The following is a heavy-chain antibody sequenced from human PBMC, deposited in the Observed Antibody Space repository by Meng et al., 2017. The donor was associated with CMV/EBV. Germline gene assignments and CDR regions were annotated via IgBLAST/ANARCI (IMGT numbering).Heavy chain of an antibody. Sequence: FTLRSYAMNWVRQAPGKGLEWVTILSYDGSNKYYADSVKGRFTSSRDNSNNTLYLQMNSLRAEDTAVYYCARGYSAYDYRGANWFDPWGQGTLVTVSS. V-gene: IGHV3-30*04. J-gene: IGHJ5*02. CDR1: FTLRSYA. D-gene: IGHD5-12*01. CDR2: LSYDGSNK. CDR3: ARGYSAYDYRGANWFDP.